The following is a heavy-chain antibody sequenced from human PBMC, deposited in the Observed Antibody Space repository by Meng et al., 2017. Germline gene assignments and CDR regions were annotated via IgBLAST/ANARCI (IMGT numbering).Heavy chain of an antibody. J-gene: IGHJ4*02. V-gene: IGHV1-3*01. Sequence: APLVQSRAGVKEPLGASVKISCKASGYTFNNYAMHWVRQAPGQRLEWMGWINAGNGDTKFSQKFQGRVSISRDTSASTAYMELRSLRFEDTAVYYCATTLNYDFWSGFYYWGQGTLVTVSS. CDR3: ATTLNYDFWSGFYY. D-gene: IGHD3-3*01. CDR1: GYTFNNYA. CDR2: INAGNGDT.